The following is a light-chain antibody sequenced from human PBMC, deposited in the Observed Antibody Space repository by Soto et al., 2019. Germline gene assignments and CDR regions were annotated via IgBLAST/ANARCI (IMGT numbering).Light chain of an antibody. CDR1: SSDIGGYDF. CDR2: DVN. V-gene: IGLV2-8*01. Sequence: QSALTQPPSASASPGQSVTISCTGTSSDIGGYDFVSWYQQRPGKAPKLLISDVNKRPSGVPDRFSGSKSGNRASLTVSGLQAEDEAYYYCSSYAGNNILAFGGGTKLTVL. J-gene: IGLJ2*01. CDR3: SSYAGNNILA.